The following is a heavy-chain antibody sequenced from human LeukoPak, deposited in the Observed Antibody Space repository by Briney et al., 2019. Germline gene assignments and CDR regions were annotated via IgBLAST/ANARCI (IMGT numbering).Heavy chain of an antibody. J-gene: IGHJ5*02. CDR3: AKDGAGSWFGEAT. CDR1: GFTFSSYG. Sequence: PGGSLRLSCAASGFTFSSYGMQWVRQAPGKGLEWVALISYDGSNKNYADSVKGRFTNSRDKSQNTLYLQINSLRAEDTAVYYCAKDGAGSWFGEATWDQGTLVTVSS. V-gene: IGHV3-30*18. D-gene: IGHD6-13*01. CDR2: ISYDGSNK.